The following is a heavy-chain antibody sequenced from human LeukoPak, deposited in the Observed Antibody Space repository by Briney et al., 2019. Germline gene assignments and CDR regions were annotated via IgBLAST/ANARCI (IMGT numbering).Heavy chain of an antibody. Sequence: PGRSLRLSCTASGFSFNDFAMHWVRQAPGKGLEWVSGLNWNSAILGYAESVKGRFTISRDNAKNSLYLQMNSLRAEDTAVYYCARNYGSGPGSFFDYWGQGTLVTVSS. CDR3: ARNYGSGPGSFFDY. D-gene: IGHD3-10*01. V-gene: IGHV3-9*01. CDR2: LNWNSAIL. CDR1: GFSFNDFA. J-gene: IGHJ4*02.